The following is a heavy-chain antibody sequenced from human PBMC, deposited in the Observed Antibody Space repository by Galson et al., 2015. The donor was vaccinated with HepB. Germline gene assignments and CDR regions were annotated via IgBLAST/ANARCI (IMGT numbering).Heavy chain of an antibody. CDR3: AKEVGGFLEWLLPRQSYMDV. CDR2: ISGSGGST. CDR1: GFTFSSYA. J-gene: IGHJ6*03. D-gene: IGHD3-3*01. Sequence: SLRLSCAASGFTFSSYAMSWVRQAPGKGLEWVSAISGSGGSTYYADSVKGRFTISRDNSKNTLYLQMNSLRAEDTAVYYCAKEVGGFLEWLLPRQSYMDVWGKGTTVTVSS. V-gene: IGHV3-23*01.